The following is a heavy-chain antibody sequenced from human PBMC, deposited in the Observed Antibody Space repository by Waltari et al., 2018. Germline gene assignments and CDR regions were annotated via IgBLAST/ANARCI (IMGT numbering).Heavy chain of an antibody. V-gene: IGHV4-38-2*01. Sequence: QVQLQESGPGLVKPSETLSLTCAVSVSPISSGYSWGWTRQPPGRGLEWLGCTYLNGTTYYNPSLKSRVHISVDPSKNQFSLKLSSVTAANTAVYYCARHYLTGDGIGYFDYWGQGTLVTVSS. J-gene: IGHJ4*02. CDR3: ARHYLTGDGIGYFDY. CDR1: VSPISSGYS. CDR2: TYLNGTT. D-gene: IGHD7-27*01.